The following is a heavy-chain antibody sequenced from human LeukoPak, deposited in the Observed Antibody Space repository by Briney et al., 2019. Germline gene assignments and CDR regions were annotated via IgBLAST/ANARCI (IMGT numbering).Heavy chain of an antibody. CDR3: ASDFSHLNYYYMDV. Sequence: ASVKVSCKPSGYTVTRYGIIGVGQAPGLGRGGMGWISAYNGNTNYAQKLQGRVTMTTDTSTSTAYMELRSLRSDDTAVYYCASDFSHLNYYYMDVWGKGTTVTASS. V-gene: IGHV1-18*01. CDR2: ISAYNGNT. J-gene: IGHJ6*03. CDR1: GYTVTRYG.